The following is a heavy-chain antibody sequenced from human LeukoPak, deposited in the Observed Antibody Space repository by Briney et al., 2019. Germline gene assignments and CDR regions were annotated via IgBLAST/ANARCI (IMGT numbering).Heavy chain of an antibody. CDR2: TWYDGSNK. CDR1: GFTFSSYG. V-gene: IGHV3-33*01. CDR3: ARLGSGLRYFDC. J-gene: IGHJ4*02. Sequence: GGSLRLSCAASGFTFSSYGMHWVRQAPGKGLEWVAVTWYDGSNKYYADSVKGRFTISRDNSKNTPYLQMNSLRAEDTAVYYCARLGSGLRYFDCWGQGTLVTVSS. D-gene: IGHD3-9*01.